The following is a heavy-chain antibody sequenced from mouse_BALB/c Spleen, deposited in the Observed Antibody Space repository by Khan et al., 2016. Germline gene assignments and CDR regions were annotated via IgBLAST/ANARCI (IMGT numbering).Heavy chain of an antibody. CDR2: ISSGSTTI. V-gene: IGHV5-17*02. D-gene: IGHD4-1*01. Sequence: EVELVESGGGLVQPGGSRKLSCAASGFTFSSFGMHWVRQAPEKGLEWVAYISSGSTTIYYADTLKGRFTISRDNPKNTLFLQMTSLRSEDTAMYYCARIGLGRNYAMDYWGQGTSVTVSS. CDR3: ARIGLGRNYAMDY. CDR1: GFTFSSFG. J-gene: IGHJ4*01.